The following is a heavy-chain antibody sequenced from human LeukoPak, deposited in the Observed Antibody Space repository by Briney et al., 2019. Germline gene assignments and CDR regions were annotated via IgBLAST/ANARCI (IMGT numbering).Heavy chain of an antibody. Sequence: PGGSLRLSCAASGFSFSSYSMKWVRQAPGKGLEWVSAINGGGGYTYYADSVKGRFTVSRDNSKNTLYLQMNSLRAEDTAVYYCAKDRSGSGSYYPDYWGQGTLVIVSS. CDR3: AKDRSGSGSYYPDY. V-gene: IGHV3-23*01. CDR1: GFSFSSYS. CDR2: INGGGGYT. J-gene: IGHJ4*02. D-gene: IGHD3-10*01.